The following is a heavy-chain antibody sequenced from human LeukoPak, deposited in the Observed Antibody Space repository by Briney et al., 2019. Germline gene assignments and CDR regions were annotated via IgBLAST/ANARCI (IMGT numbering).Heavy chain of an antibody. D-gene: IGHD6-13*01. Sequence: ASVKVSCKASGYTFTSYGISWVRQAPGQGLEWMGWISAYNGNTNYAQKLQGRVTMTTDTYTNIAPDDTAVYYCARGAAAADNWFDPWGQGTLVTVSS. CDR2: ISAYNGNT. J-gene: IGHJ5*02. CDR1: GYTFTSYG. V-gene: IGHV1-18*01. CDR3: ARGAAAADNWFDP.